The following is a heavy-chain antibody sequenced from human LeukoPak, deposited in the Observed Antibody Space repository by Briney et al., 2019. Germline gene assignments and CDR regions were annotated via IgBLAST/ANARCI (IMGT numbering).Heavy chain of an antibody. J-gene: IGHJ4*02. CDR1: GFTVSSNP. CDR2: IYSGGST. D-gene: IGHD1-1*01. CDR3: ARGPAGYN. Sequence: GGSLRLSCAASGFTVSSNPMSWVRQAPGKGLEWVSVIYSGGSTDYADSVKGRLTISRDNLKNTLYLQMNSLRAEDTAVYCCARGPAGYNWGQGTLVTFSS. V-gene: IGHV3-53*01.